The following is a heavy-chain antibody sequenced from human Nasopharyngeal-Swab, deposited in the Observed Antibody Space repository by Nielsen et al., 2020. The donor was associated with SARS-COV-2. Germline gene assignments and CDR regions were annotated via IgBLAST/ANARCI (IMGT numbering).Heavy chain of an antibody. CDR1: GFSLSTRDVN. Sequence: SGPTLVKPTQTLTLTCTFSGFSLSTRDVNVAWIRQPPGKALEWLALIRWNDDTHYSPSLKSRLTVTKDTSKNQVFLTMTNVDPVDTATYFCAQDFDRKMHYWGQGTLVTVSS. D-gene: IGHD3-9*01. CDR3: AQDFDRKMHY. CDR2: IRWNDDT. J-gene: IGHJ4*02. V-gene: IGHV2-5*01.